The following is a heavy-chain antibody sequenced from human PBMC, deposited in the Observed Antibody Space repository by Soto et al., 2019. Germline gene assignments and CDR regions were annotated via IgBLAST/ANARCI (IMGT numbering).Heavy chain of an antibody. CDR1: GGSTRSYY. V-gene: IGHV4-59*01. D-gene: IGHD3-22*01. Sequence: SETLSLTCSVSGGSTRSYYWSWIRQPQGKGLEWIGYIDDSERTNYNPSLKSRVAISVDTSKNQFSLKVSSVTAADTAIYYCARQGYYDRSGYSGTFDYWGQGTLVTVSS. CDR2: IDDSERT. J-gene: IGHJ4*02. CDR3: ARQGYYDRSGYSGTFDY.